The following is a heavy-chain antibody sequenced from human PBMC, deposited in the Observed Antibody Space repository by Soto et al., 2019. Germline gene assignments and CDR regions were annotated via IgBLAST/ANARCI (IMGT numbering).Heavy chain of an antibody. Sequence: AASVKVSCKASGGTFSSYAISWVRQAPGQGLEWMGGIIPIFGTANYAQKFQGRVTITADESTSTAYMELSSLRSEDTAVYYCARVVATEYQLERPEKIYYYYGMDVWGQGTTVTVSS. D-gene: IGHD2-2*01. J-gene: IGHJ6*02. CDR1: GGTFSSYA. CDR3: ARVVATEYQLERPEKIYYYYGMDV. CDR2: IIPIFGTA. V-gene: IGHV1-69*13.